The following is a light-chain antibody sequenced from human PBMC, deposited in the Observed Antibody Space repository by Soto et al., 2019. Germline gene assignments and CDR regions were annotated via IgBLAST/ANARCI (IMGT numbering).Light chain of an antibody. CDR3: QQRSNWLFT. CDR2: DAS. J-gene: IGKJ3*01. Sequence: EIVLTQSPATLSLSPGERATLCCRASQSVSSYLAWYQHKPGQAPRLLISDASNRATGIPARFSGSGSGTDFTLTISSLEPEDFAVYYCQQRSNWLFTFGPGTKVEIK. V-gene: IGKV3-11*01. CDR1: QSVSSY.